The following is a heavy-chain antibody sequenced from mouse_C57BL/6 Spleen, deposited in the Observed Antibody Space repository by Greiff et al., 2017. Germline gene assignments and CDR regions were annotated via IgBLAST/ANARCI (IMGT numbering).Heavy chain of an antibody. CDR3: ARGGTVVATRGNALGY. D-gene: IGHD1-1*01. CDR1: GYTFTSYW. V-gene: IGHV1-69*01. CDR2: IDPSDSYT. Sequence: VQLHQPGAELVMPGASVKLSCKASGYTFTSYWMHWVKQRPGQGLEWIGEIDPSDSYTNYNQKFKGKSTLTVDKSSSTAYRQLSSLTSEDSAVYYCARGGTVVATRGNALGYWGQGTSVTVSS. J-gene: IGHJ4*01.